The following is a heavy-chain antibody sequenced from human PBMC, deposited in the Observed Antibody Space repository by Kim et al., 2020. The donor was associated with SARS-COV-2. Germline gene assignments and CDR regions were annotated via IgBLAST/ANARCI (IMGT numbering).Heavy chain of an antibody. CDR3: ARGRRYLGMDV. D-gene: IGHD1-1*01. J-gene: IGHJ6*02. V-gene: IGHV4-34*01. CDR2: T. Sequence: TKYNPSLKSRVTISVDTSKNQFSLKLSSVTAADTAVYYCARGRRYLGMDVWGQGTTVTVSS.